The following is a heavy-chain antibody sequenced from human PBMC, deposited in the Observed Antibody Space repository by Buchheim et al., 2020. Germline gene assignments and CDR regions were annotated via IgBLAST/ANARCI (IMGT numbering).Heavy chain of an antibody. D-gene: IGHD4-23*01. CDR1: GGSFSGYY. CDR2: ITYSGSA. V-gene: IGHV4-34*02. Sequence: QVHLQQWGAGLLKPSETLSLTCAVYGGSFSGYYWTWIRQPPGKGLEWIGEITYSGSANYNPSLKSRVTISLDTSQNQFSLKMTSVTAADTALYYCARGNSPPTHYYYYYMDVWGKGTT. CDR3: ARGNSPPTHYYYYYMDV. J-gene: IGHJ6*03.